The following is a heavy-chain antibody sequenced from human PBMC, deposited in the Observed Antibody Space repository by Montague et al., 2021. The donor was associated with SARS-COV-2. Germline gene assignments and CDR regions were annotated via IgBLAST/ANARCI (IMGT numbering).Heavy chain of an antibody. V-gene: IGHV4-34*01. J-gene: IGHJ5*02. D-gene: IGHD3-9*01. CDR2: INHSGST. Sequence: SETLSLTCAVYGGSFSGYYWSWIRQPPGKGLEWIGEINHSGSTNYNPSLKSRVTISADTSKNQFSLKLSSVTAADTAVYYCARERYSFSLTRGSTWFDPWGQGTLVTVSS. CDR1: GGSFSGYY. CDR3: ARERYSFSLTRGSTWFDP.